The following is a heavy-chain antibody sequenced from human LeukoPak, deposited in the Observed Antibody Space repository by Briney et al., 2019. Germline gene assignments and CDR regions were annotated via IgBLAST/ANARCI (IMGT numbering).Heavy chain of an antibody. J-gene: IGHJ4*02. V-gene: IGHV4-38-2*01. Sequence: SETLSLTCAVSGYSISSGYYWGWIRQPPGKGLEWIGSIYHSGSTYYNPSLKSRVTISVDTSKNQFSLKLSSVTAADTAVYCWARRRSSCSCFDYWGRGTLVTVSS. CDR1: GYSISSGYY. CDR3: ARRRSSCSCFDY. CDR2: IYHSGST. D-gene: IGHD2-2*01.